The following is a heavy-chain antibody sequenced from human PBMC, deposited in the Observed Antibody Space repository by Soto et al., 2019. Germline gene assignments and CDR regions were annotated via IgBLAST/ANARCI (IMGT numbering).Heavy chain of an antibody. CDR2: IIPIFGTA. CDR3: ARGFYYYGSGSYYLMDV. CDR1: GGTFSSYA. Sequence: SVKVSCKASGGTFSSYAISWVRQAPGQGLEWMGGIIPIFGTANYAQKFQGRVTITADESTSTAYMELSSLRSEDTAVYYCARGFYYYGSGSYYLMDVWGQGTTVTVSS. D-gene: IGHD3-10*01. V-gene: IGHV1-69*13. J-gene: IGHJ6*02.